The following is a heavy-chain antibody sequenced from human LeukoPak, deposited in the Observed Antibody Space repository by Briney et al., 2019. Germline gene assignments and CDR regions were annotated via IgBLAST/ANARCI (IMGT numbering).Heavy chain of an antibody. Sequence: GGSLRLSCEVSGFTFSRSWMSWVRQAPGKGLEWVANIKQDGSEKSYVDSVRGRFTISRDNAKNSLFLQMNSLRAEDTAVYYCARKNGDYWYFNLWAVAPWSLSPQ. V-gene: IGHV3-7*01. D-gene: IGHD7-27*01. J-gene: IGHJ2*01. CDR2: IKQDGSEK. CDR3: ARKNGDYWYFNL. CDR1: GFTFSRSW.